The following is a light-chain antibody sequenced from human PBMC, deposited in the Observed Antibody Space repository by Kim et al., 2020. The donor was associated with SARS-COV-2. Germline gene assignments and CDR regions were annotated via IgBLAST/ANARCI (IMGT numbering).Light chain of an antibody. J-gene: IGKJ1*01. V-gene: IGKV1-27*01. CDR2: DVS. CDR3: QKYNSAPWT. CDR1: QVINNF. Sequence: IQMTQSPSSLSASVGDRVTITCRASQVINNFLAWYQQKPGKPPNLLIYDVSALRPGVPSRFSGSGSGTDFTLTISSLQPEDVATYFCQKYNSAPWTFGQGTKVDIK.